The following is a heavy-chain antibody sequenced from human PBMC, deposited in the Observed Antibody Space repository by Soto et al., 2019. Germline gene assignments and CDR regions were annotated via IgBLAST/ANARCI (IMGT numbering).Heavy chain of an antibody. D-gene: IGHD1-26*01. V-gene: IGHV3-30-3*01. CDR3: ARERWEYWRGSFLAFDI. J-gene: IGHJ3*02. Sequence: GGSLRLSCAASGFTFSSYAMHWVRQAPGKGLEWVAVISYDGSNKYYADSVKGRFTISRDNSKNTLYLQMNSLRAEDTAVYYCARERWEYWRGSFLAFDIWGQGTMVTVSS. CDR1: GFTFSSYA. CDR2: ISYDGSNK.